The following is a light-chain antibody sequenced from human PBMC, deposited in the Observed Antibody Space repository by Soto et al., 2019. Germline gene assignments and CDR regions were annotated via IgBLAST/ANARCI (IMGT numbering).Light chain of an antibody. CDR2: LEGSGNY. CDR3: ETWDSNSLI. V-gene: IGLV4-60*03. Sequence: QSVLTQSSSASASLGSSVKLTCTLSSGHSTYIISWHQHQPGKAPRYLMKLEGSGNYNKGSGVPDRFSGSSSGADRYLIISNLQSEDEADYYCETWDSNSLIFGGGTKLTVL. CDR1: SGHSTYI. J-gene: IGLJ2*01.